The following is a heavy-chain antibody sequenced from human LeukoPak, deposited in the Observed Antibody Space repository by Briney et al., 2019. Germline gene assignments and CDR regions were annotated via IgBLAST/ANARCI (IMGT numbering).Heavy chain of an antibody. V-gene: IGHV4-39*07. CDR3: AFGLYDFDH. Sequence: SETLSLTCTVSGGSISSSSYYWGWIRQPPGKGLEWIGSIYYSGSTYYNPSLKSRVTMSVDTSKNQFSLKLSSVTAADTAVYYCAFGLYDFDHWGQGTLVTVSS. CDR1: GGSISSSSYY. CDR2: IYYSGST. J-gene: IGHJ4*02. D-gene: IGHD5/OR15-5a*01.